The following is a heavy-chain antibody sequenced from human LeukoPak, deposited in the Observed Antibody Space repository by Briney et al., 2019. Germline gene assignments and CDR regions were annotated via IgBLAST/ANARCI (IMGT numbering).Heavy chain of an antibody. Sequence: GGSLRLSCAASGFTFSTYAMHWVRQAPGKGLEWVTFISFDANNAYYADSVKGRFTISRDNAKNSLYLQMNSLRAEDTAVYYCARALWSGPVYYGMDVWGQGTTVTVSS. CDR1: GFTFSTYA. V-gene: IGHV3-30*04. D-gene: IGHD3-10*01. CDR3: ARALWSGPVYYGMDV. CDR2: ISFDANNA. J-gene: IGHJ6*02.